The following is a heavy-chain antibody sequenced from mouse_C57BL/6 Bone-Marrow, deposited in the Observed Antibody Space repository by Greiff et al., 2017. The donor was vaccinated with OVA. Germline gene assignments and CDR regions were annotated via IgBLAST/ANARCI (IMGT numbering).Heavy chain of an antibody. J-gene: IGHJ3*01. CDR3: AKNEGYGPWFAY. CDR2: IWRGGST. V-gene: IGHV2-5*01. D-gene: IGHD1-1*02. CDR1: GFSFTSYG. Sequence: VKLQESGPGLVQPSQSLSITCTVSGFSFTSYGVHWVRQSPGKGLEWLGVIWRGGSTDYNAAFMSRLSITKDNSKSQVFFKMNSLQADDTAIYYCAKNEGYGPWFAYWGQGTLVTVSA.